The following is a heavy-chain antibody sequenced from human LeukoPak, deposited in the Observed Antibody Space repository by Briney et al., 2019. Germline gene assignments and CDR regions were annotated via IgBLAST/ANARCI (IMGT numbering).Heavy chain of an antibody. J-gene: IGHJ4*02. CDR1: GFSFSNYE. Sequence: GGSLRLSCVASGFSFSNYEMNWVRQAPGKGLEWLSYINSNGSLVFYADSVKGRFTISGDNAKNSLYLQMNSLRAEDTALYYCARDPTEGFEELLSPPDYWGQGTLVTVSS. V-gene: IGHV3-48*03. D-gene: IGHD3-10*01. CDR3: ARDPTEGFEELLSPPDY. CDR2: INSNGSLV.